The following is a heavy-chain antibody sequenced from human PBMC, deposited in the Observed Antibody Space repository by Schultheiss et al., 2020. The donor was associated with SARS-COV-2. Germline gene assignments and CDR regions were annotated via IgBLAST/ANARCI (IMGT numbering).Heavy chain of an antibody. CDR1: GFTFSSYW. V-gene: IGHV3-21*01. CDR2: ISSSSSYI. D-gene: IGHD3/OR15-3a*01. J-gene: IGHJ3*02. CDR3: ASGDSGLNAFDI. Sequence: GGSLRLSCAASGFTFSSYWMHWVRQAPGKGLVWVSSISSSSSYIYYADSVKGRFTISRDNAKNSLYLQMNSLRAEDTAVYYCASGDSGLNAFDIWGQGTMVTVSS.